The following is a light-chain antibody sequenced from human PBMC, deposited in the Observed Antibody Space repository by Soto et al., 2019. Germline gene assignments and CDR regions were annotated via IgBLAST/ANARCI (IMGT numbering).Light chain of an antibody. J-gene: IGLJ2*01. CDR1: SSDVGGYNY. V-gene: IGLV2-8*01. CDR3: SSYASSNPYVV. Sequence: QSALTQPPSASGSPGQSVTISCTGTSSDVGGYNYVSWYQQHPGKAPKLMIYEVSKRPSGVPDRFSGSKSGNTASLTVSGLQAEDEADYYCSSYASSNPYVVFGGGNKLTVL. CDR2: EVS.